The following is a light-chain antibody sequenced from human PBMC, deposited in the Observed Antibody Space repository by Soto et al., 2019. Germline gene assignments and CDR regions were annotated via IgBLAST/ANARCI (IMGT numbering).Light chain of an antibody. Sequence: DIQMTQSPSTLSASVGDRVTITCLASQSIGGWLAWYQQRPGKAPRLLIYDASSVESGVPSRFSGSRSGTTFTLAISSLQPEDFATYYCQHYHSYPYTFGQGTKLEIK. V-gene: IGKV1-5*01. J-gene: IGKJ2*01. CDR2: DAS. CDR3: QHYHSYPYT. CDR1: QSIGGW.